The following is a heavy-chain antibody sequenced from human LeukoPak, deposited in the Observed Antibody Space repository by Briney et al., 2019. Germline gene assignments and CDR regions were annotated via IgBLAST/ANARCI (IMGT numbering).Heavy chain of an antibody. CDR2: IYYSGST. CDR1: GGPISSSSYY. CDR3: ARLIAVVAANSEPDY. D-gene: IGHD2-15*01. J-gene: IGHJ4*02. V-gene: IGHV4-39*01. Sequence: SETLSLTCTVSGGPISSSSYYWGWIRQPPGKGLEWIGSIYYSGSTYYNPSLKSRVTISVDTSKNQFSLKLSSVTAADTAVYYCARLIAVVAANSEPDYWGQGTLVTVSS.